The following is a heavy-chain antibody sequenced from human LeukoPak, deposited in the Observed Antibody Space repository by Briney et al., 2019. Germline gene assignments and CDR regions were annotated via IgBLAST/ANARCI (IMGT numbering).Heavy chain of an antibody. CDR2: ITTTGTTI. Sequence: GGSLRLSCAASGFALSSYEMNWVRQAPGKGLEWVSYITTTGTTIYSADSVKGRFTISRDNAKNSLYLQMNSLRAEDTAVYYCAGGENYSSGWYGDAFDIWGQGTMVTVSS. CDR3: AGGENYSSGWYGDAFDI. V-gene: IGHV3-48*03. J-gene: IGHJ3*02. CDR1: GFALSSYE. D-gene: IGHD6-19*01.